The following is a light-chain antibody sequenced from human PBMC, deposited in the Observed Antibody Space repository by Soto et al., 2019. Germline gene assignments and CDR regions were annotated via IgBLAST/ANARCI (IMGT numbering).Light chain of an antibody. J-gene: IGLJ1*01. CDR3: SSYISSVGYV. CDR2: AVS. Sequence: QSALTQPASVSGSPGQSITISCTGTSSDVGGYHYVSWYQQHPGKAPKFIMYAVSNRPSGVSNRFSGSKSGNTASLTISGLQAEDEADYYCSSYISSVGYVFGTGTKLTVL. V-gene: IGLV2-14*01. CDR1: SSDVGGYHY.